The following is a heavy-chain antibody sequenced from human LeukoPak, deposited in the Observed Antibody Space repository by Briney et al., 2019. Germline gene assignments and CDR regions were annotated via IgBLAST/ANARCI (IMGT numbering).Heavy chain of an antibody. Sequence: ASVQVSCKASGYTFTSYYMPWMRQAPGHGLEWMGIINSSGGLISYAQKIQGSVTMTRDTSTSPVYIELDSRRSEDTAVYDCSRAGLRGLRKWCDPWGQETRVTVSS. CDR1: GYTFTSYY. CDR2: INSSGGLI. CDR3: SRAGLRGLRKWCDP. V-gene: IGHV1-46*01. D-gene: IGHD2-15*01. J-gene: IGHJ5*02.